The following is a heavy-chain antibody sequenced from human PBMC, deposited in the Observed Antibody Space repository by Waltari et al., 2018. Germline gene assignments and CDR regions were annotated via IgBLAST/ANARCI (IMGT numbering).Heavy chain of an antibody. D-gene: IGHD2-2*01. V-gene: IGHV3-30*02. CDR1: GFTFSSYG. CDR3: AKADCRSTSCYGNMDV. CDR2: IQSDGTNK. Sequence: QVQLVESGGGVVQPGGSLRLSCAASGFTFSSYGIHWVRQAPGKGLEWVAFIQSDGTNKDYADSVKGRFTITRDNSKNTLYLQVNSLRAEDTAVFYCAKADCRSTSCYGNMDVWGKGTTVTVSS. J-gene: IGHJ6*03.